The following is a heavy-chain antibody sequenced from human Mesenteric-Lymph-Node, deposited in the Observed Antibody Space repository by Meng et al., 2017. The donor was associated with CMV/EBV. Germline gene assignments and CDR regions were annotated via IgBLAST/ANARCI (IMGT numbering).Heavy chain of an antibody. V-gene: IGHV3-72*01. CDR2: TRNKANSYTT. CDR1: GFTFSDHN. Sequence: GESLKISCAASGFTFSDHNMDWVRQAPGKGLEWVGRTRNKANSYTTEYAASVKGRFSISRDDSKNSLYLQMNSLKTEDTAVYYCARAGRGSGSHYYYYGMDVWGQGTTVTVSS. CDR3: ARAGRGSGSHYYYYGMDV. J-gene: IGHJ6*02. D-gene: IGHD3-10*01.